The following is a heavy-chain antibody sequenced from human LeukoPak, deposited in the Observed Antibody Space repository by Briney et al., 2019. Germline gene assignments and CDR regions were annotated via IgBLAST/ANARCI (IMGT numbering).Heavy chain of an antibody. V-gene: IGHV1-2*02. CDR2: IKGDSGIP. D-gene: IGHD4-11*01. J-gene: IGHJ3*01. CDR3: ARELQYSLEGYAFDL. CDR1: GYMFTGHY. Sequence: ASVKVSRKASGYMFTGHYMHWVRQAPGQGLEFLAWIKGDSGIPKYAQKFPGRVTLTRDTSIRTAYMELTELTSDDTAVYYCARELQYSLEGYAFDLWGQGTMVTVSS.